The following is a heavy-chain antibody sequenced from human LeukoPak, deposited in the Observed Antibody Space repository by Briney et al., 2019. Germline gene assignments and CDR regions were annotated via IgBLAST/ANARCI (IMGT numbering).Heavy chain of an antibody. J-gene: IGHJ4*02. Sequence: GASVKVSCKASGYTFTRYGISWVRQAPGQGLEWRGWISAYNGNTNYAQKLQGRVSMTTDTSTSTAYMELRSLRSDGSAVYYCAREYGYSYRFFDYWGQGTLVTVSS. CDR1: GYTFTRYG. V-gene: IGHV1-18*01. CDR3: AREYGYSYRFFDY. CDR2: ISAYNGNT. D-gene: IGHD5-18*01.